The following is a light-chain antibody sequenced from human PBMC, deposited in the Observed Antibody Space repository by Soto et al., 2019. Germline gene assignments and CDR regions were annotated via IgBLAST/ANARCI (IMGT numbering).Light chain of an antibody. CDR1: SSDVGGYNY. J-gene: IGLJ2*01. CDR2: DVS. CDR3: SSYTSSSTVV. Sequence: QSALTQPASVSGSPGQSITISCTGTSSDVGGYNYVSWYQQHPGKAPKLMIYDVSHRPSGVSNRFSGSKSGNTASLTISGRQAEDEADYYCSSYTSSSTVVFGGGTKLTVL. V-gene: IGLV2-14*01.